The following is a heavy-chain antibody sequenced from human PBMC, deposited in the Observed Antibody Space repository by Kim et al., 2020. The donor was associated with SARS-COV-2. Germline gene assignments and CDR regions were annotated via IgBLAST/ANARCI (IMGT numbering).Heavy chain of an antibody. CDR2: GST. Sequence: GSTNHTPSLKSRVTISVDTSKNQFSLKLSSVTAADTAVYYCARSLEMEHYWGQGTLVTVSS. J-gene: IGHJ4*02. CDR3: ARSLEMEHY. V-gene: IGHV4-34*01. D-gene: IGHD1-1*01.